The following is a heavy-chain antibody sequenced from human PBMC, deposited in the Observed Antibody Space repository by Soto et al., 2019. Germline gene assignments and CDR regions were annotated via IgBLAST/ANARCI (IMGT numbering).Heavy chain of an antibody. V-gene: IGHV1-69*01. CDR1: GGTFSSYA. Sequence: QVQLVQSGAEVKKPGSSVKVSCKASGGTFSSYAISWVRQAPGQGLEWMGGIIPIFGTANYAQKFQGRVTITAAESTSTAYMELSSLRSEDTAXXXXARGGGIAVTIFDYWGQGTLVTVSS. CDR3: ARGGGIAVTIFDY. J-gene: IGHJ4*02. D-gene: IGHD6-19*01. CDR2: IIPIFGTA.